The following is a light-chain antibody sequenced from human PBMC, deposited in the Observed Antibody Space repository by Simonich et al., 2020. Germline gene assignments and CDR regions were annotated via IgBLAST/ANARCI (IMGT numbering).Light chain of an antibody. CDR2: GAS. CDR3: QQYNNWPPLT. CDR1: QSVSSN. Sequence: EIVMTQSPATLSVSPGERATLSCRASQSVSSNLAWYQQKPGQAPRLLIYGASTRATGIPARLSCSRSGTEFTLTISSLQSEDFAVYYCQQYNNWPPLTFGGGTKVEIK. V-gene: IGKV3-15*01. J-gene: IGKJ4*01.